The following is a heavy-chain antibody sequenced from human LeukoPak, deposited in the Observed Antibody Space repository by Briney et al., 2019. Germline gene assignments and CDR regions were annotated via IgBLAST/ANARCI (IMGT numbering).Heavy chain of an antibody. V-gene: IGHV4-4*09. J-gene: IGHJ4*02. CDR2: IYINGDT. CDR1: GGSFNTYY. CDR3: ARGARIFDS. Sequence: PSETLSLTCTVSGGSFNTYYWSWVRQAPGKGLECLGYIYINGDTNSNPSLRGRGTLSLDASKNQFSLRLSSVTAADTAVYYCARGARIFDSWDPGILVTVSS. D-gene: IGHD2/OR15-2a*01.